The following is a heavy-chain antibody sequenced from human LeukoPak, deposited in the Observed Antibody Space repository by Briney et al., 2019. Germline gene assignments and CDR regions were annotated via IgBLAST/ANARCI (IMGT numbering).Heavy chain of an antibody. V-gene: IGHV4-30-2*01. J-gene: IGHJ4*02. CDR2: IYHSGST. CDR3: ARGGIAARRGVAYYFDY. Sequence: PSETLSLTCTVSGGSISSGGYYWSWIRQPPGKGLEWIGYIYHSGSTYYNPSLKSRVTISVDRSKNQFSLKLSSVTAADTAVYYCARGGIAARRGVAYYFDYWGQGTLVTVSS. CDR1: GGSISSGGYY. D-gene: IGHD6-6*01.